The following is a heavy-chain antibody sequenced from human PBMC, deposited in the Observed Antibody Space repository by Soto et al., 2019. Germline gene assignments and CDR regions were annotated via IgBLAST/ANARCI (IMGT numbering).Heavy chain of an antibody. CDR3: ARGRYGDY. Sequence: QVHLVQSGAEVKKPGASVKVSCKGSGYGFTTYGITWVRQAPGQGLEWMAWISAHNGNTNYAQKLQGRVTVTRDTSTSTAYMELRSLRSDDTAVYYCARGRYGDYWGQGPLVTVSS. D-gene: IGHD1-1*01. CDR1: GYGFTTYG. V-gene: IGHV1-18*01. J-gene: IGHJ4*02. CDR2: ISAHNGNT.